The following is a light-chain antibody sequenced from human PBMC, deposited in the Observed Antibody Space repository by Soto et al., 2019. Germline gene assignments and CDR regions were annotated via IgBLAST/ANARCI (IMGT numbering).Light chain of an antibody. Sequence: QSVLTQPPSASGSPGQSVTISCTGTSGDVGGYNYVSWYQQHPGKAPKLMIYEVSKRPSGVPDRFSGSKSGNTASLTVSGLQAEDEADYYCSSYAGSNNFDVFGTGTKLTVL. J-gene: IGLJ1*01. CDR2: EVS. V-gene: IGLV2-8*01. CDR3: SSYAGSNNFDV. CDR1: SGDVGGYNY.